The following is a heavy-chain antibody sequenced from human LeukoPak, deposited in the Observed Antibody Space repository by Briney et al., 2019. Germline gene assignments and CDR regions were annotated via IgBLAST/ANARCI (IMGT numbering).Heavy chain of an antibody. CDR3: ARHKTRTRAFDI. V-gene: IGHV4-34*01. J-gene: IGHJ3*02. D-gene: IGHD1-14*01. CDR2: INHSGNT. Sequence: NPSETLSLTCTVSGGSISSYYWSWIRQPPGKGLEWIGEINHSGNTNYNPSLKSRITMSVDTSKNQFSLKLGSVTAADTAVFYCARHKTRTRAFDIWGQGTMVTVSS. CDR1: GGSISSYY.